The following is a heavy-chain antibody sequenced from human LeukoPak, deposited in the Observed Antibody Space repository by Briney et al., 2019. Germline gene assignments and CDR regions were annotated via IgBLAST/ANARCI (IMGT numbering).Heavy chain of an antibody. Sequence: GESLKISCKGSGYSFTSYWIGWVRQMPGKGLEWMGIIYPGDSDTRYSPSIQGQVTISADKSISTAYLQWSSLKASDTAMYYCARQPFYCSGGSCYDFDYWGQGTLVTVSS. CDR1: GYSFTSYW. CDR2: IYPGDSDT. CDR3: ARQPFYCSGGSCYDFDY. V-gene: IGHV5-51*01. D-gene: IGHD2-15*01. J-gene: IGHJ4*02.